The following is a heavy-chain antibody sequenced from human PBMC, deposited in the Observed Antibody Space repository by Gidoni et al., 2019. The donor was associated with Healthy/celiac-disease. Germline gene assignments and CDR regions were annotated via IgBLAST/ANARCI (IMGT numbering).Heavy chain of an antibody. J-gene: IGHJ4*02. Sequence: VQLLASGGVLVQPGGSLRLSCAASGFTFSRYPMSWVRQAPGKGLEWVAVISGSGGSKYDADSVKGRVNISRDNSKNKLYLQRNSLRAEDRAVYYCAKECDMMTFGGVSVSGSDYWGQGTLVTVSS. CDR2: ISGSGGSK. CDR1: GFTFSRYP. D-gene: IGHD3-16*02. CDR3: AKECDMMTFGGVSVSGSDY. V-gene: IGHV3-23*01.